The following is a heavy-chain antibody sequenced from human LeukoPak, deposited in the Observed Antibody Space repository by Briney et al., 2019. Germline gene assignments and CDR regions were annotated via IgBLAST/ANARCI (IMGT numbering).Heavy chain of an antibody. CDR3: ARDRSSSWYWFDP. CDR2: ISSRGSSI. V-gene: IGHV3-48*03. J-gene: IGHJ5*02. CDR1: GFNFSTYE. Sequence: GGSLRLSCAGSGFNFSTYEMNWVRQAPGKGLEWLSYISSRGSSIYYADSVKGRFTISRDNAKNTLYLQMNSLRAEDTAVYYCARDRSSSWYWFDPWGQGTLVTVSS. D-gene: IGHD6-13*01.